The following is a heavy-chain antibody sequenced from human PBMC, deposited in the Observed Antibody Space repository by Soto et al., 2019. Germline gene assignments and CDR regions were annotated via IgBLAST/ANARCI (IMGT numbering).Heavy chain of an antibody. V-gene: IGHV3-13*01. CDR3: ARLGGATSSYYYYGMDV. CDR1: GFTFRSYD. CDR2: IDTAGDT. Sequence: EVQLVESGGGLVQPGGSLRLSCAASGFTFRSYDMLWVRQATGKGLEWVSRIDTAGDTYYPGSVKGRFTISRENAKNSLYLQMNSLRAGDTAVYYWARLGGATSSYYYYGMDVWGQGTTVTVSS. D-gene: IGHD1-26*01. J-gene: IGHJ6*02.